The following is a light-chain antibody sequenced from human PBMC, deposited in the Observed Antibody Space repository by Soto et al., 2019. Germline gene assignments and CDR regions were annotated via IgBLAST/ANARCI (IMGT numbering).Light chain of an antibody. CDR2: DVS. Sequence: SVLPQPASVSVSPGQSITISCTGTSSDVGGYNYVSWYQQHPGKAPKLMIYDVSNRPSGVSNRFSGSKSGNTASLTISGLQAEDEADYYCSSYTSSSTLSYVFGTGTKVTVL. CDR3: SSYTSSSTLSYV. J-gene: IGLJ1*01. V-gene: IGLV2-14*01. CDR1: SSDVGGYNY.